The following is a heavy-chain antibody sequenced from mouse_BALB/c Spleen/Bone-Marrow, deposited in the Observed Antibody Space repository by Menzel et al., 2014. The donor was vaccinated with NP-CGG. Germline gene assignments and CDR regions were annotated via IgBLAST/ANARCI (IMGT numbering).Heavy chain of an antibody. CDR2: IRLKSNNYAT. CDR3: TRRGGWYFDV. V-gene: IGHV6-6*02. J-gene: IGHJ1*01. CDR1: GFTFSNYW. Sequence: EVHLVESGGGLVQPGGSMKLSCVASGFTFSNYWMNWVRQSPEKGLEWVAEIRLKSNNYATHYAESVKGRFTISRDDSKSSVYLQMNNLRAEDTGIYYCTRRGGWYFDVWGAGTTVTVSS.